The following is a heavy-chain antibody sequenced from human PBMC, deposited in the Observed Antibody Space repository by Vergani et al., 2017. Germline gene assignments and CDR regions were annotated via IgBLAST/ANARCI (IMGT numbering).Heavy chain of an antibody. V-gene: IGHV3-23*01. D-gene: IGHD2-2*01. Sequence: EVQLLESGGGLVQPGGSLRLSCAAPGFTFSSSAMSWVRQAPGKGLEWVSAISGSGGSTYYADSVKGRFTISRDNSKNTLYLQMNSLRAEDTAVYYCAKTTDRMGSTSSFDYWGQGTLVTVSS. J-gene: IGHJ4*02. CDR3: AKTTDRMGSTSSFDY. CDR2: ISGSGGST. CDR1: GFTFSSSA.